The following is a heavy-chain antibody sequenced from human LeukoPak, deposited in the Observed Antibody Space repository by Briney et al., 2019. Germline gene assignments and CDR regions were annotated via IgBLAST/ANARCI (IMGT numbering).Heavy chain of an antibody. CDR1: GFTFSSYG. V-gene: IGHV3-30*18. CDR3: AKDVDYDSSSALDY. J-gene: IGHJ4*02. Sequence: GGSLRLSCAASGFTFSSYGMHWVRQAPGKGLEWMAVISYDGSNKYYADSVKGRLTISRDNSKNTLYLHMDSLRVEDTAVYYCAKDVDYDSSSALDYWGQGTLVTVSS. CDR2: ISYDGSNK. D-gene: IGHD3-22*01.